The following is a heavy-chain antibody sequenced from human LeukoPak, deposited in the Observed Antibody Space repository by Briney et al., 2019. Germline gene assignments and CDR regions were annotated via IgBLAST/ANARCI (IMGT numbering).Heavy chain of an antibody. Sequence: GGSLRLSCAAPGFTVSSNYMSWVRQAPGKGLEWVSVIYSGGSTYYADSVKGRFTISRDNAKNSLHLQMNSLRAEDTAVYYCARVGVEQWLVLSYSMDVWGKGTTVTVSS. D-gene: IGHD6-19*01. CDR1: GFTVSSNY. CDR2: IYSGGST. CDR3: ARVGVEQWLVLSYSMDV. J-gene: IGHJ6*03. V-gene: IGHV3-53*01.